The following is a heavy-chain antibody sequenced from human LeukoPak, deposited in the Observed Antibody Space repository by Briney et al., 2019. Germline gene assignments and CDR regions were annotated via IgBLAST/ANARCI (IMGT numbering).Heavy chain of an antibody. J-gene: IGHJ3*02. D-gene: IGHD3-10*01. CDR1: GFSLRAYD. V-gene: IGHV3-23*01. CDR3: AMRDRGYGLDI. Sequence: PGGSLRLSCAASGFSLRAYDLIWVRQAPGKGLDWVSIINGGGDIMMYEDSVKGRFTISRDNSKNTFYLQMNSLRVEDTAVYYCAMRDRGYGLDIWGQETMVTVSS. CDR2: INGGGDIM.